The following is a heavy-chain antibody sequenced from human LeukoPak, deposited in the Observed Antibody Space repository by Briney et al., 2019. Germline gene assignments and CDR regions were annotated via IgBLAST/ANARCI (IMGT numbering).Heavy chain of an antibody. CDR3: ARGYCTGGSCLDDY. CDR1: GYSFITYW. Sequence: GESLKISCKGSGYSFITYWIGWVRQMPGKGLEWMGIIYPGDSDTTYSPSFQGQVTISVDKSISTAYLQWSSLKASDTAMYYCARGYCTGGSCLDDYWGQGTLVTVSS. V-gene: IGHV5-51*01. J-gene: IGHJ4*02. D-gene: IGHD2-15*01. CDR2: IYPGDSDT.